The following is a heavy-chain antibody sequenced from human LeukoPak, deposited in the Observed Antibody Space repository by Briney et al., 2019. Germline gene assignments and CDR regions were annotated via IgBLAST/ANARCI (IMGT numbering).Heavy chain of an antibody. V-gene: IGHV3-30*18. Sequence: GRSLRLSCAASGFTFSSYGMHWVRQAPGKGLEWVAVISYGGSNKYYADSVKGRFTISRDNSKNTLYLQMNSLRAEDTAVYYCAKGPYYYGSGSYDPWGQGTLVTVSS. J-gene: IGHJ5*02. CDR1: GFTFSSYG. CDR2: ISYGGSNK. CDR3: AKGPYYYGSGSYDP. D-gene: IGHD3-10*01.